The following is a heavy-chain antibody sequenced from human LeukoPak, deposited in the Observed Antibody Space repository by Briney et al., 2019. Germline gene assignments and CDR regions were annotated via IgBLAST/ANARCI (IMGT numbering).Heavy chain of an antibody. CDR1: GFTFDDYG. CDR3: AKVGRSNKPGG. Sequence: PGGSLRLSCAASGFTFDDYGMSWVRQAPGQGLEWVSGTYWNGASAGYGDSVRGRFTISRDNTKNSLYLQMNSLRAEDTAVYYCAKVGRSNKPGGWGQGTLVTVSS. CDR2: TYWNGASA. D-gene: IGHD1/OR15-1a*01. J-gene: IGHJ4*02. V-gene: IGHV3-20*04.